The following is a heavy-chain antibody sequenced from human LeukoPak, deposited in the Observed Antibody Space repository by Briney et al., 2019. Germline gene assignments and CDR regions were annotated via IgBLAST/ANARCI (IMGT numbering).Heavy chain of an antibody. CDR1: GGSFSGYY. J-gene: IGHJ4*02. V-gene: IGHV4-34*01. CDR3: ARGSTYYDFWSGHTYYFDY. D-gene: IGHD3-3*01. CDR2: INHSGST. Sequence: SETLSLTCAVYGGSFSGYYWSWIRQPPGKGLEWIGEINHSGSTNYNPSLKSRVTISVDTSKNQFSLKLSSVTAADTAVYYCARGSTYYDFWSGHTYYFDYWGQGTLVTVSS.